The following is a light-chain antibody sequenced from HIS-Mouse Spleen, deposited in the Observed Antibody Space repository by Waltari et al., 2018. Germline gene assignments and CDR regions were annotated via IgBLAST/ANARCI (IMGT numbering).Light chain of an antibody. CDR3: YSTDSSGNHRV. CDR2: EDS. Sequence: SYELTQPPSVSVSPGQTARITCSGDALPKKYAYWYQQKSGQAPVLVISEDSKRPSGIPERCTGSSSGKMATLTISGAQVEDEADYYCYSTDSSGNHRVFGGGTKLTVL. V-gene: IGLV3-10*01. J-gene: IGLJ2*01. CDR1: ALPKKY.